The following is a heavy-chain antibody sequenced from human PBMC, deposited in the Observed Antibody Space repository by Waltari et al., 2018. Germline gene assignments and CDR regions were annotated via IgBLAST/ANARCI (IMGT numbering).Heavy chain of an antibody. Sequence: EVQLVESGGGLVQPGGSLRLSCVASGFNIRNYWMSWARQAAGKGLEGLGNIHGERGETHYVESVKGRFTISRDNAKNSLYLQMNSLRVEDTAVYYCARDPVTGDWGQGTLVTVS. D-gene: IGHD1-1*01. V-gene: IGHV3-7*03. J-gene: IGHJ4*02. CDR3: ARDPVTGD. CDR2: IHGERGET. CDR1: GFNIRNYW.